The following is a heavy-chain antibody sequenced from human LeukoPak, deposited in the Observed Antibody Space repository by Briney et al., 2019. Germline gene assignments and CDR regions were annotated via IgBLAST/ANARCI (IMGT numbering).Heavy chain of an antibody. CDR1: GGSISTSNYY. Sequence: NPSETLSLTCTVSGGSISTSNYYWGWIRQPPGKGLEWIGNIFYSGSTYYSPSLRSRVTISLDTSRNQFSLKLNSVTAADTAVYYCTRGSIAYYYMDVWGKGTTVTISS. D-gene: IGHD3-22*01. J-gene: IGHJ6*03. V-gene: IGHV4-39*07. CDR2: IFYSGST. CDR3: TRGSIAYYYMDV.